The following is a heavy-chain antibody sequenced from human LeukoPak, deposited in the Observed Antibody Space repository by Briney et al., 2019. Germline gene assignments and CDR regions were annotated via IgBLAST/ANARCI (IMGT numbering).Heavy chain of an antibody. CDR2: INHSGST. D-gene: IGHD1-14*01. CDR3: GRGGTPVNSRYDY. J-gene: IGHJ4*02. V-gene: IGHV4-34*01. CDR1: GGSFSGYF. Sequence: SETLSLTCAVYGGSFSGYFWSWIRQPPGKGLEWIAEINHSGSTNYDPSLMSRVTISVDTSKTQCSLKLSSVTAAATVVYYCGRGGTPVNSRYDYWGQGTLVTVSS.